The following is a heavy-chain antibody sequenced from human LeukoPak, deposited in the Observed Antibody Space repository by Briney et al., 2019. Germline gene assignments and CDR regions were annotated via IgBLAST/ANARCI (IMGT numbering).Heavy chain of an antibody. Sequence: SVKVSCKASGGTFSSYAISWVRQPPGQGLEWMGGIIPIFGTANYAQKFQGRVTITADESTSTAYMELSSLRSEDTAVYYCARGHCSGGSCYDYWGQGTLVTVSS. V-gene: IGHV1-69*13. CDR2: IIPIFGTA. CDR3: ARGHCSGGSCYDY. D-gene: IGHD2-15*01. J-gene: IGHJ4*02. CDR1: GGTFSSYA.